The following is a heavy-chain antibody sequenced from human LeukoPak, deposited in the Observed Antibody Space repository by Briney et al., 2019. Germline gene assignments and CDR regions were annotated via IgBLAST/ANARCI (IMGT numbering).Heavy chain of an antibody. CDR1: GFTFSNYV. CDR3: AKAGRYYYDSSGYGG. J-gene: IGHJ4*02. D-gene: IGHD3-22*01. Sequence: GGSLRLSCAASGFTFSNYVMSWVRQAPGKGLEWVSAISGSGGSTFYADSVRGRFTISRDNSKNTLYLQMNSLRAEDTAVYYCAKAGRYYYDSSGYGGWGQGTLVTVSS. V-gene: IGHV3-23*01. CDR2: ISGSGGST.